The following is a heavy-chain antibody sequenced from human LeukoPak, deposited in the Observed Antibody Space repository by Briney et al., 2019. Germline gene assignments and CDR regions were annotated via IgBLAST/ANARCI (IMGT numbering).Heavy chain of an antibody. J-gene: IGHJ4*02. CDR1: GFTVSSNY. CDR2: IYSGGST. Sequence: GRSLRLSCAASGFTVSSNYMSWVRQAPGKGLEWVSVIYSGGSTYYADSVKGRFTISRDNSKNTLYLQMNSLRAEDTAVYYCARDYSYGWGHFDYWGQGTLVTVSS. CDR3: ARDYSYGWGHFDY. D-gene: IGHD5-18*01. V-gene: IGHV3-53*01.